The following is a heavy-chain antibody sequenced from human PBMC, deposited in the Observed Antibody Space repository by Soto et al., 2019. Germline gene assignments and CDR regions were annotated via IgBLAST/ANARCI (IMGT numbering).Heavy chain of an antibody. CDR2: IYHSGST. CDR1: SGSISSSNW. Sequence: SETLSLTCAVSSGSISSSNWWSWVRQPPGKGLEWIGEIYHSGSTNYNPSLKSRVTISVDKSKNQFSLKLSSVTAADTAVYYCARHYPPPGGDGFDPWGQGTLVTVSS. CDR3: ARHYPPPGGDGFDP. J-gene: IGHJ5*02. V-gene: IGHV4-4*02. D-gene: IGHD3-16*01.